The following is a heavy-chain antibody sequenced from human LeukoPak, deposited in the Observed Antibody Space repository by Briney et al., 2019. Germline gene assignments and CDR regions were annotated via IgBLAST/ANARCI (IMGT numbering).Heavy chain of an antibody. CDR1: GVSISSSNSY. Sequence: SETLSLTCTVSGVSISSSNSYWGWIRQPPGKGLEWIGSIYYSGNTYYNASLKSQVSISIDTSKNQFSLKLTSETAADTAVYYCARANYYDSSGYSRGAFDVWAQGTMVTVSS. CDR2: IYYSGNT. D-gene: IGHD3-22*01. CDR3: ARANYYDSSGYSRGAFDV. V-gene: IGHV4-39*01. J-gene: IGHJ3*01.